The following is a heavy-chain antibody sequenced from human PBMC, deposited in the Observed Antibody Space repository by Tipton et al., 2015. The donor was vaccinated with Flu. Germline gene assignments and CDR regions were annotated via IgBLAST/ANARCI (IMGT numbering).Heavy chain of an antibody. CDR1: GFTFSSYW. CDR3: ARGFPRYSSSWYYYYYGMDV. CDR2: INSDGSST. V-gene: IGHV3-74*01. D-gene: IGHD6-13*01. J-gene: IGHJ6*02. Sequence: CAASGFTFSSYWMHWVRQAPGKGLVWVSRINSDGSSTSYADSVKGRFTISRDNAKNTLYLQMNSLRAEDTAVYYCARGFPRYSSSWYYYYYGMDVWGQGTTVTVSS.